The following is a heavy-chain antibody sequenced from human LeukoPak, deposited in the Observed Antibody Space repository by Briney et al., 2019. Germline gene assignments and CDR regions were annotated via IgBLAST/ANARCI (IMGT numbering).Heavy chain of an antibody. J-gene: IGHJ4*02. Sequence: GGSLRLSCAASGFTFSNAWMNWVSQAPGKGLEWVGRIKRKTDGETTDYAAPVKGRFTISRDDSKNTLYLQMNSLKTEDTAVFYCNAYDSSGARGGAGFDYWGQGTLVTVSS. D-gene: IGHD3-22*01. V-gene: IGHV3-15*07. CDR2: IKRKTDGETT. CDR1: GFTFSNAW. CDR3: NAYDSSGARGGAGFDY.